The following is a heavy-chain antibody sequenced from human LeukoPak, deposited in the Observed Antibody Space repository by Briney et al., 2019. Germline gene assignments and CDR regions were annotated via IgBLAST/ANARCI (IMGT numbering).Heavy chain of an antibody. J-gene: IGHJ4*02. CDR3: ARDSQYSSSWYGVPFDY. CDR2: IYYSGST. D-gene: IGHD6-13*01. V-gene: IGHV4-59*12. CDR1: GGSISSYY. Sequence: RSETLSLTCTVSGGSISSYYWSWIRQPPGKGLEWIGYIYYSGSTNYNPSLKSRVTISVDTSKNQFSLKLSSVTAADTAVYYCARDSQYSSSWYGVPFDYWGQGTLVTVSS.